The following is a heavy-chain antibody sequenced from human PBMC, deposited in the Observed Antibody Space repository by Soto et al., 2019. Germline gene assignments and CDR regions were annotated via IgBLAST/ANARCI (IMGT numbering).Heavy chain of an antibody. CDR2: ISTYNGNT. V-gene: IGHV1-18*04. Sequence: QVQLVQSGAEVKKPGASVKVSCTASGYTFSNYGITWVRQAPGQGLEWMGRISTYNGNTNYAKKVQGRVTMTIDTSTSTADVELRSLTPDDTALYYWAAGTGPSCHRGREWFDPWGQGTLVTVSA. D-gene: IGHD2-2*01. J-gene: IGHJ5*02. CDR1: GYTFSNYG. CDR3: AAGTGPSCHRGREWFDP.